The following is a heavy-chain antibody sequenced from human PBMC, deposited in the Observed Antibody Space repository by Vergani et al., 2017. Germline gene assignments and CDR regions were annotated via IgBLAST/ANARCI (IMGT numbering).Heavy chain of an antibody. V-gene: IGHV3-30*18. J-gene: IGHJ4*02. D-gene: IGHD2-2*01. CDR2: ISYDGSNK. CDR3: AKELDVPAALYGDFDY. CDR1: GFTFSSYG. Sequence: QVQLVESGGGVVQPGRSLRLSCAASGFTFSSYGMHWVRQAPGKGLEWVAVISYDGSNKYYADSVKGRFTISRDNSKNTLYLQMNSLRAEDTAVYYCAKELDVPAALYGDFDYWGQGTLVTVSS.